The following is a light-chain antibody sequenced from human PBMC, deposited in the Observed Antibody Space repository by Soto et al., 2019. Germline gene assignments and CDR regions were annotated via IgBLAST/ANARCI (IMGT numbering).Light chain of an antibody. CDR1: SSDIGTYKY. J-gene: IGLJ1*01. CDR2: EVT. V-gene: IGLV2-8*01. CDR3: SSYAGNNNFEI. Sequence: QSALTQPASVSGSPGQSITISCTGTSSDIGTYKYVSWFQHHPGKAPKLMIYEVTKRPSGVPDRFSGSKSGNTASLTVSGLQAEDEADYYCSSYAGNNNFEIFGTGTKLTVL.